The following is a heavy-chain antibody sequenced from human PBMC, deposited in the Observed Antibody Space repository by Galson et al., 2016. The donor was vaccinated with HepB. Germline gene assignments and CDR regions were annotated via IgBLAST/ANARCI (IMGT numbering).Heavy chain of an antibody. CDR2: IHYSGST. Sequence: ETLSLTCTVSGGSISSSSSYWGWIRQPPGKGLEWIGSIHYSGSTYYNPSLKSRVTMSVDTSKNQFSLRLTSVTAADTAVYYCATQKLLWFGEGDFWGQGTLVTVSS. D-gene: IGHD3-10*01. J-gene: IGHJ4*02. V-gene: IGHV4-39*01. CDR3: ATQKLLWFGEGDF. CDR1: GGSISSSSSY.